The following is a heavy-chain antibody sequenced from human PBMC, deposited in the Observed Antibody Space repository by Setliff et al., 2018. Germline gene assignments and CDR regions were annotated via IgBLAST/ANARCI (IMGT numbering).Heavy chain of an antibody. V-gene: IGHV3-7*03. CDR3: ARVANPGSNSCYRPLDV. CDR2: IKQDGSDK. CDR1: GFSFSSFW. D-gene: IGHD3-16*02. Sequence: GGSLRLSCATSGFSFSSFWMNWVRQAPGKGLEWVANIKQDGSDKYYVDSVKGRFTVSRDNANKSLFPQMNSLRAEDTAVYYCARVANPGSNSCYRPLDVWGQGTMVTVSS. J-gene: IGHJ3*01.